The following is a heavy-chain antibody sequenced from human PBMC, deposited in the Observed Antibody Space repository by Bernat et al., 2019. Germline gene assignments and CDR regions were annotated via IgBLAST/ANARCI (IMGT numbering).Heavy chain of an antibody. V-gene: IGHV4-59*01. CDR1: GGSISSYY. CDR2: IYYSGST. J-gene: IGHJ3*02. D-gene: IGHD3-10*01. Sequence: QVQLQESGPGLVKPSETLSLTCTVSGGSISSYYWSWIRQPPGKGLEWIGYIYYSGSTNYNPSLKSRVTISVDTFKNQFSLKLSSVTAADTAVYYCARADVLLWFGELYHDAFDIWGQGTMVTVSS. CDR3: ARADVLLWFGELYHDAFDI.